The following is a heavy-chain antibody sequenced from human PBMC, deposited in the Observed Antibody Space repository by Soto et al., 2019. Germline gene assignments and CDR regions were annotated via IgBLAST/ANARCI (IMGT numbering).Heavy chain of an antibody. D-gene: IGHD6-13*01. CDR3: ARARGVSWYMHR. Sequence: QMQLEESGGGVVQPGRSLRLSCGGSGFTLSNSGMHWVRRAPGKGLEWVAVINYDGRTTFYADAVKGRFTVSRDNTKNTMYLQMHILRVDDTAIYYCARARGVSWYMHRWGRGTLVTVFS. V-gene: IGHV3-33*01. CDR1: GFTLSNSG. CDR2: INYDGRTT. J-gene: IGHJ4*02.